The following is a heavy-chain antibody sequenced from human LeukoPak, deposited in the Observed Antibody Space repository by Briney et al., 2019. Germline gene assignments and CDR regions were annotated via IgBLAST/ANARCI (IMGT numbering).Heavy chain of an antibody. J-gene: IGHJ6*03. CDR1: GFTFNSYE. CDR2: ISSSGSTR. Sequence: GGSLRLSCAASGFTFNSYEMNWVRQAPGKGLEWVSYISSSGSTRYYADSVQGRFTLSRDNAKNSLSLQMNSLRAEDTAVYYCARQGYSSSWAKYYYYKDVWGKGTTVTVSS. CDR3: ARQGYSSSWAKYYYYKDV. V-gene: IGHV3-48*03. D-gene: IGHD6-13*01.